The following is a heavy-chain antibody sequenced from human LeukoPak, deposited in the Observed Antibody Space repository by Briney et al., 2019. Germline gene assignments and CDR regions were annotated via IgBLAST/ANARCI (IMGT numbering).Heavy chain of an antibody. Sequence: GESLKISCKGSGYSFTSYWIGWVRQMPGKSLEWMGVIYPGDSDTIYSPYFQGQVTISADKSIITAYLQWSSLKASDTAMYYCARRLMYYYDSSGYDVAFDIWGQGTMVTVSS. CDR2: IYPGDSDT. D-gene: IGHD3-22*01. V-gene: IGHV5-51*01. J-gene: IGHJ3*02. CDR1: GYSFTSYW. CDR3: ARRLMYYYDSSGYDVAFDI.